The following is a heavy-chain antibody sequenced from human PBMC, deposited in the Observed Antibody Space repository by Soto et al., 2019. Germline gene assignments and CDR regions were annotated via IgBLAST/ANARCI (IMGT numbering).Heavy chain of an antibody. CDR1: GFTFSSYA. D-gene: IGHD3-9*01. J-gene: IGHJ6*03. CDR2: ISGSGGST. CDR3: AKGSNFDWLEDYYFMDV. Sequence: PGGSLRLSCAASGFTFSSYAMSWVRQAPGKGLEWVSAISGSGGSTYYADSVKGRFTISRDNSKNTLYLQMNSLRAEDTAVYYCAKGSNFDWLEDYYFMDVWGKGTTVTVYS. V-gene: IGHV3-23*01.